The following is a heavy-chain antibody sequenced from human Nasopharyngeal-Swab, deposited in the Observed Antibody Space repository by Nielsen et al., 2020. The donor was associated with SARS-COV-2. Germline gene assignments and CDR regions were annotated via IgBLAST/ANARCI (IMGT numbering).Heavy chain of an antibody. CDR3: ARGGYSGYHYYYYGMDV. V-gene: IGHV4-34*01. D-gene: IGHD5-12*01. CDR2: INHSGST. J-gene: IGHJ6*02. Sequence: WIRQPPGKGLEWIGEINHSGSTNYNPSLKSRVTISVDTSKNQFSLKLSSVTAADTAVYYCARGGYSGYHYYYYGMDVWGQGITVTVSS.